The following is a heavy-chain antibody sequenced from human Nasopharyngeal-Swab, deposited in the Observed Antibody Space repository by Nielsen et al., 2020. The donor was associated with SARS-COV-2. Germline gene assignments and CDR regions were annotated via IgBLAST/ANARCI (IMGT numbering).Heavy chain of an antibody. D-gene: IGHD1-26*01. J-gene: IGHJ2*01. CDR2: IDPSDSYT. V-gene: IGHV5-10-1*01. CDR3: ARRGTFYWYFDL. CDR1: GYSFTSYW. Sequence: GESLKISCRGSGYSFTSYWISWVRQMPGKGLEWMGRIDPSDSYTNYSPSFQGHVTISADKSISTAYLQWSSLKASDTAMYYCARRGTFYWYFDLWGRGTLVTVSS.